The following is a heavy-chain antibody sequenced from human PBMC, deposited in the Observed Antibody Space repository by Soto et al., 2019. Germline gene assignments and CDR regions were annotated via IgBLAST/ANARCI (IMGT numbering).Heavy chain of an antibody. Sequence: SETLSLTCAVSGGSISSGGYSWSWIRQPPGKGLEWIGYIYHSGSTYYNPSLKSRVTISVDRSKNQFSLKLSSVTAADTAVYYCAQDKGIAAASGMDVWGQGTTVTVSS. D-gene: IGHD6-13*01. V-gene: IGHV4-30-2*01. CDR1: GGSISSGGYS. J-gene: IGHJ6*02. CDR3: AQDKGIAAASGMDV. CDR2: IYHSGST.